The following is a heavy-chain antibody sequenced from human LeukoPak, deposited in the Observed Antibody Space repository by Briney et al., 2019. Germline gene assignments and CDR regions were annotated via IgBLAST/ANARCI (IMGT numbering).Heavy chain of an antibody. V-gene: IGHV3-21*01. J-gene: IGHJ4*02. CDR1: GFTFSSYS. Sequence: GGSLRLSCAASGFTFSSYSMNWVRQAPGKGLEWVSSISSSSSYIYYADSVKGRFTISRDNAKNSLYLQMNSLRAEDTAVYYCARDRAVEMATIDAFDYWGQGTLVTVSS. CDR2: ISSSSSYI. D-gene: IGHD5-24*01. CDR3: ARDRAVEMATIDAFDY.